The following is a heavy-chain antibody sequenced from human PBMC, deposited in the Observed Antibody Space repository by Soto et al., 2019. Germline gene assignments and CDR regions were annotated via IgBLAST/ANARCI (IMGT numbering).Heavy chain of an antibody. Sequence: QVQLVQSGAEVKKPGASVQVSCKASGYTFTGYYMHWVRQAPGQGLEWMGWFNPNSGGTNYAQRFQGWVTITRNTSISTAYMELSRLKTDDTAVYYCARDGPGNSYANHWGQGTLVTVSS. CDR1: GYTFTGYY. CDR2: FNPNSGGT. V-gene: IGHV1-2*04. J-gene: IGHJ5*02. D-gene: IGHD5-18*01. CDR3: ARDGPGNSYANH.